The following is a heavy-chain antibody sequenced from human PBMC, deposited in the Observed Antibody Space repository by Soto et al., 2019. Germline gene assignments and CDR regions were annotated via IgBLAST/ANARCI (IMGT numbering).Heavy chain of an antibody. CDR1: GFTFSSYE. J-gene: IGHJ4*02. D-gene: IGHD2-8*01. CDR2: ISSSGSTI. V-gene: IGHV3-48*03. Sequence: PVGSLRLSCAASGFTFSSYEMNWVRQAPGKGLEWVSYISSSGSTIYYADSVKGRFTISRDNAKNSLYLQMNSLRAEDTAVYYCAVWCTNGVCYNYWGQGTLVTVSS. CDR3: AVWCTNGVCYNY.